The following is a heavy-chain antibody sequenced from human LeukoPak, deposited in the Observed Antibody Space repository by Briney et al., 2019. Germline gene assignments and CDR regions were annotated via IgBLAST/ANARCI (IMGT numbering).Heavy chain of an antibody. CDR2: ISWNGGST. CDR3: ANRDYYFYTMSV. CDR1: GFTFGNYS. V-gene: IGHV3-9*01. D-gene: IGHD2-21*01. J-gene: IGHJ6*04. Sequence: PGGSLRLSCAASGFTFGNYSMNWVRQVPGKGLEWVSVISWNGGSTNYADSVRGRFTISRDNSENSLYLKMNSLRVEDTAVYFCANRDYYFYTMSVWGKGTTVIVSS.